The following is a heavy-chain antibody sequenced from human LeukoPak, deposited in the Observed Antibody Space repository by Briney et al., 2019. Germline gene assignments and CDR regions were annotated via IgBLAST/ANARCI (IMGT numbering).Heavy chain of an antibody. CDR2: IYYSGNT. V-gene: IGHV4-59*13. Sequence: SETLSPTFTVPGCPISSYYWSWIRQPPGKGLGWSGYIYYSGNTNYNPSLKSRVTISVDTSKNQVSLKLSSVTAADTAVYYCARGFVGRWDNCFDPWGQGTLVTVSS. CDR3: ARGFVGRWDNCFDP. J-gene: IGHJ5*02. D-gene: IGHD4-23*01. CDR1: GCPISSYY.